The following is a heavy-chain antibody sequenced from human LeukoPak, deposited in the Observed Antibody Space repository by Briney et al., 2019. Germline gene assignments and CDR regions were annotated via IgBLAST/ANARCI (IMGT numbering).Heavy chain of an antibody. Sequence: GGSLRLSCAASGFTFSSYSMNWVRQAPGKGLEWVSSISSSSSYIYYADSVKGRFTISRDNAKNSLYLQMNSLRAEDTAVYYCARVGRYDKSSLYYYGMDVWGQGTTVTVSS. CDR3: ARVGRYDKSSLYYYGMDV. J-gene: IGHJ6*02. D-gene: IGHD5-12*01. CDR2: ISSSSSYI. V-gene: IGHV3-21*01. CDR1: GFTFSSYS.